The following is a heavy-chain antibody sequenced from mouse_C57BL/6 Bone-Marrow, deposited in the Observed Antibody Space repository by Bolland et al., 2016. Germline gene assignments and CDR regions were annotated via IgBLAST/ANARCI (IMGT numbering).Heavy chain of an antibody. J-gene: IGHJ1*01. Sequence: SGYTKYNQKFKDKATLTADKSSSTAYMQLSSLTYEDSAVYYCASHRDGGYFDVWGQGT. CDR3: ASHRDGGYFDV. V-gene: IGHV1-7*01. CDR2: SGYT.